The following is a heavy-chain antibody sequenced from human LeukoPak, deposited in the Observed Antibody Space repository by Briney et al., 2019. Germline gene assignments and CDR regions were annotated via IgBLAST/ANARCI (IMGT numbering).Heavy chain of an antibody. D-gene: IGHD6-19*01. CDR1: GYTFTSYY. CDR3: ARDRDGYSSGWSTHGGY. Sequence: ASVKVSCKASGYTFTSYYMHWVRQAPGQGLERMGIINPSGGSTSYAQKFQGRVTMTRDMSTSTVYMELSSLRSEDTAVYYCARDRDGYSSGWSTHGGYWGQGTLVTVSS. V-gene: IGHV1-46*01. J-gene: IGHJ4*02. CDR2: INPSGGST.